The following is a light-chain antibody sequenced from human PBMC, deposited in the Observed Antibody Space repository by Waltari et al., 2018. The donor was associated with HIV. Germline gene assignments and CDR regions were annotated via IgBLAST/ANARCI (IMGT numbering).Light chain of an antibody. CDR2: DVS. CDR1: SSDVGSYNY. Sequence: QSALTQPASVSGFPGQSITLSCTGRSSDVGSYNYVSWYQQPPGKAPKLLIYDVSKRPSGVSNRFSGSKSCNTASLTISGLQAEDEADYYCCSYAGSNTYLFGTGTEVTVL. J-gene: IGLJ1*01. V-gene: IGLV2-23*02. CDR3: CSYAGSNTYL.